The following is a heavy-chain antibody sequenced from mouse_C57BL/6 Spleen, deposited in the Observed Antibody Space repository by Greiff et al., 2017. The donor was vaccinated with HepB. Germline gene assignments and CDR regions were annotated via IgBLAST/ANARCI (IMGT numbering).Heavy chain of an antibody. Sequence: EVQRVESGGDLVKPGGSLKLSCAASGFTFSSYGMSWVRQTPDKRLEWVATISSGGSYTYYPDSVKGRFTISRDNAKNTLYLQMSSLKSEDTAMYYCARHLSPDFDYWGQGTTLTVSS. D-gene: IGHD2-3*01. CDR2: ISSGGSYT. CDR3: ARHLSPDFDY. J-gene: IGHJ2*01. V-gene: IGHV5-6*01. CDR1: GFTFSSYG.